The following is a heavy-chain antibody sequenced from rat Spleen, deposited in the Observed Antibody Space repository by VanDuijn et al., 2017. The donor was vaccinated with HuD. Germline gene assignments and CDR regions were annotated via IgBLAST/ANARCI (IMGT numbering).Heavy chain of an antibody. V-gene: IGHV5-22*01. D-gene: IGHD1-7*01. Sequence: EVQLVESGGGLVQPGRSLKLSCAASGFTFSDYFMAWVRPAPKKGLEWVASISYEGVSTFYGDSVKGRFTISRDNAKSTLYLQMDSLRSEDTATYYCARRERYYGSYVMDAWGQGASVTVSS. CDR2: ISYEGVST. J-gene: IGHJ4*01. CDR1: GFTFSDYF. CDR3: ARRERYYGSYVMDA.